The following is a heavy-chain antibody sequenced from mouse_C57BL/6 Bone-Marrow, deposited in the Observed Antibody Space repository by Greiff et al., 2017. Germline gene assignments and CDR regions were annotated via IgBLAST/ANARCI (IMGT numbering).Heavy chain of an antibody. CDR2: IWRGGST. V-gene: IGHV2-5*01. CDR3: ARGSSWFAY. CDR1: GFSLTSYG. Sequence: FQLQQSGPGLVQPSQSLSITCPVPGFSLTSYGLPWVRQSPGKGLEWLGAIWRGGSTDYNAAFMSRLSITKDNSKSQVFFKMNSLQADDTAIYYCARGSSWFAYWGQGTLVTVSA. D-gene: IGHD1-1*01. J-gene: IGHJ3*01.